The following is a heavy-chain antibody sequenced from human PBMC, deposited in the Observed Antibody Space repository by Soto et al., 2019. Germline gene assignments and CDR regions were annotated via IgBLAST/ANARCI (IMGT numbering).Heavy chain of an antibody. J-gene: IGHJ4*02. CDR2: ISAYNGNT. V-gene: IGHV1-18*01. CDR1: GYTFTSYG. Sequence: QVQLVQSGAEVKKPGASVKVSCMASGYTFTSYGISWVRQAPGQGLEWMGWISAYNGNTNYAQKLQGRVTMTTDTSTSTAYMELRSLRSDDTAVYYCARDCRYDDSSCIVRDYWGQGTLVTVSS. D-gene: IGHD3-22*01. CDR3: ARDCRYDDSSCIVRDY.